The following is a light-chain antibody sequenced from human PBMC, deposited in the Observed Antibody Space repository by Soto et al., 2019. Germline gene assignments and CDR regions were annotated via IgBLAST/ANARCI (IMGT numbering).Light chain of an antibody. V-gene: IGLV1-40*01. CDR2: GNS. CDR1: SSNIGAGYN. J-gene: IGLJ2*01. CDR3: QSYDSSLSVV. Sequence: QSVLTQPPSVSGAPGQRVTISCTGSSSNIGAGYNVHWYQQLPGTAPKLLIYGNSNRPSGVPDRFPGSKSGTSASLAITGLQAEDEADYYCQSYDSSLSVVFGGGTKRTVL.